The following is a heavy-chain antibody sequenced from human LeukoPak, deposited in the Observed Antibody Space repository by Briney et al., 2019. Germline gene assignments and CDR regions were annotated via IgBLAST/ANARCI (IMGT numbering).Heavy chain of an antibody. CDR1: GYTFTNYG. D-gene: IGHD3-22*01. CDR2: ISAYNGNT. Sequence: ASVKVSCKASGYTFTNYGISWVRQAPGQGLEWMGWISAYNGNTNYAQKLQDRVTMTTDTSTSTAYMELRSLRSDDTAIYYCVTLNEYYDSSGYYPGMFDYWGQGTLVTVSS. J-gene: IGHJ4*02. V-gene: IGHV1-18*01. CDR3: VTLNEYYDSSGYYPGMFDY.